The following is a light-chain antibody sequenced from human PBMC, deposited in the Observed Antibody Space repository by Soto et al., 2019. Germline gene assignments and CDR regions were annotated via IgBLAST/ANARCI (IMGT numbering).Light chain of an antibody. CDR1: QDIGNF. CDR3: FKCKVTPLT. CDR2: AAS. V-gene: IGKV1-27*01. J-gene: IGKJ4*01. Sequence: DIQMTQSPSSLSAFVGDRVTITCRASQDIGNFLAWYQQKPGKVPKLLIYAASTLQSGVPSRFSGSGSGTEFTLTISSLQPEDVSTYYCFKCKVTPLTFGGGTKVEIK.